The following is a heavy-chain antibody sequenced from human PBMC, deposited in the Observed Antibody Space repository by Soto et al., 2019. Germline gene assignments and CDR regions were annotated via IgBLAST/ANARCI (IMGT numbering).Heavy chain of an antibody. CDR3: ARGRGSWFYAY. V-gene: IGHV4-34*01. Sequence: QVQLQQWGAGLLKPSETLSLTCAVYGGSFSTYYWSWIRQPPGKGLEWIGHINHSGDTNYNPSLKSRVTISVDTSKNQFSLKLSSVTAADTAVYYCARGRGSWFYAYWGQGTLVTVSS. CDR2: INHSGDT. D-gene: IGHD6-13*01. CDR1: GGSFSTYY. J-gene: IGHJ4*02.